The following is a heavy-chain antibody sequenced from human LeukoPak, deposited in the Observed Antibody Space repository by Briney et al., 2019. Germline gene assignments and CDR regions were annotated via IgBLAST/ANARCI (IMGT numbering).Heavy chain of an antibody. V-gene: IGHV4-59*01. CDR3: ARNRLNYYYMDV. CDR1: GGSISSYY. D-gene: IGHD3-16*02. CDR2: IYSSGST. J-gene: IGHJ6*03. Sequence: SETLSLTCSVSGGSISSYYWTWIRQPPGKGLEWIGYIYSSGSTTNNPSLKSRVTISVDTSKNQFSLKLNSVTAADTAVYYCARNRLNYYYMDVWGKGTTVTVSS.